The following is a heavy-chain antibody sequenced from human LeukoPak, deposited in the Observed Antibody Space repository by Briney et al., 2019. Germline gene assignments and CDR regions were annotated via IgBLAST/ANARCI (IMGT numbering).Heavy chain of an antibody. V-gene: IGHV4-39*01. CDR1: GGSISSSSYY. D-gene: IGHD2-15*01. CDR3: AIRRRWQLEYFQH. Sequence: PSETLSLTCTVSGGSISSSSYYWGWLRQPRGRGLEWIGSIYYSENTYYNPSLKSRVTISVDTSKNQFSLKLSSVTAADTAVYYCAIRRRWQLEYFQHWGQGSLVTVSS. CDR2: IYYSENT. J-gene: IGHJ1*01.